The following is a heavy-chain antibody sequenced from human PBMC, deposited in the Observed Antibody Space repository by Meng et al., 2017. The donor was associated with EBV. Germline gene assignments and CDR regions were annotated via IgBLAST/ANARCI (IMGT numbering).Heavy chain of an antibody. D-gene: IGHD3-10*01. CDR3: ARSSPVRFGELSN. CDR2: IYYSGST. CDR1: GGSISSSSYY. J-gene: IGHJ4*02. V-gene: IGHV4-39*07. Sequence: QLQLQESGPGLVKPSETLSLTCTVSGGSISSSSYYWGWIRQPPGKGLEWIGSIYYSGSTYYNPSLKSRVTISVDTSKNQFSLKLSSVTAADTAVYYCARSSPVRFGELSNWGQGTLVTVDS.